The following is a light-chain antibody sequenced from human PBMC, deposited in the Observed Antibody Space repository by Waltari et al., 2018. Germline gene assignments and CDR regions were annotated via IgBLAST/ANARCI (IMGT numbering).Light chain of an antibody. CDR2: NVH. V-gene: IGLV2-14*03. CDR3: GSYRSGSTLV. J-gene: IGLJ2*01. Sequence: QSALTQPASVSGSPGQSIAIPCTGTRSHTGADIHVSWYQQHPGQAPKIIIYNVHNRPSGVSDRFSGSKSGNTASLTISGLQAEDEADYYCGSYRSGSTLVFGGGTRLTVL. CDR1: RSHTGADIH.